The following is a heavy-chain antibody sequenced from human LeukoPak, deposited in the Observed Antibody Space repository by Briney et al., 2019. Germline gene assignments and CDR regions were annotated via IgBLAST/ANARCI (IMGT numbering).Heavy chain of an antibody. Sequence: SETLSLTCAVYGGSFSGYYWSWIRQPPGKGLEWIGEINHSGSTNYNPSLKSRVTVSVDTSKNQFSLELSSVTAADTAVYYCARGGAGWSGYSLGYYYYMDVWGKGTTVTVSS. CDR3: ARGGAGWSGYSLGYYYYMDV. V-gene: IGHV4-34*01. D-gene: IGHD3-3*01. CDR1: GGSFSGYY. J-gene: IGHJ6*03. CDR2: INHSGST.